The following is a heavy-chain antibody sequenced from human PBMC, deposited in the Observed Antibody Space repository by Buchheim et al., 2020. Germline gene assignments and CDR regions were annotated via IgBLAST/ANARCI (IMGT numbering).Heavy chain of an antibody. D-gene: IGHD1-14*01. J-gene: IGHJ4*02. Sequence: EVQLLESGGGLVQPGGSLRLSCAASGFTFSNYAMRWVRQAPGKGLEWVSYISSSGSTIYYADSVKGRFTISRENAKNSLYLQMNSLRAEDTAVYYCARDYRTGTWQRKGIDYWGQGTL. V-gene: IGHV3-48*04. CDR1: GFTFSNYA. CDR2: ISSSGSTI. CDR3: ARDYRTGTWQRKGIDY.